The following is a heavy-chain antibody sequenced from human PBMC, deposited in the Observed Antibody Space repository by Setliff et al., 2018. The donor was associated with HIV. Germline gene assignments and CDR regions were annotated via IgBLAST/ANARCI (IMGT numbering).Heavy chain of an antibody. J-gene: IGHJ6*04. CDR3: ARGGRWWGPNNPSPHFYHMDL. CDR2: SIPNYSVE. Sequence: ASVKVSCKASGYTFTGYYIYWVRQAPGQGLEWMGGSIPNYSVETQKFRDRVSIYVDQSRRTAYMELRNLRFDDTALYFCARGGRWWGPNNPSPHFYHMDLWGSGTSVTVSS. CDR1: GYTFTGYY. D-gene: IGHD2-15*01. V-gene: IGHV1-2*02.